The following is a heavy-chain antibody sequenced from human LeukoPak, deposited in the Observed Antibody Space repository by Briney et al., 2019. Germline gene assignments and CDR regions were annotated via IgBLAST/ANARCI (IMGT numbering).Heavy chain of an antibody. Sequence: SQTLSLTCAISGDSVSSNSAAWNWIRQSPSRGLEWLGRTYYRSKWYNDYAVSVKSRITINPDTSKNQFSLKLSSVTAADTAVYYCARVAPGSSSPNFDYWGQGTLVTVSS. CDR1: GDSVSSNSAA. CDR2: TYYRSKWYN. V-gene: IGHV6-1*01. D-gene: IGHD6-13*01. J-gene: IGHJ4*02. CDR3: ARVAPGSSSPNFDY.